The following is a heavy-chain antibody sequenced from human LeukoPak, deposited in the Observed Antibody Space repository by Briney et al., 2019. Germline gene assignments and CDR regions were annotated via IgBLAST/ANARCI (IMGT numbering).Heavy chain of an antibody. CDR2: ISSGSTTI. D-gene: IGHD1-1*01. CDR3: VRDYRYNYDY. J-gene: IGHJ4*02. Sequence: PGGSLRLSCAASGFTFSVYSMNWVRQAPGQGLEWVSYISSGSTTIYYAGSVNGRFIISRDNAKNSLYLQMNSLRDEDTAVYYCVRDYRYNYDYWGQGTLVTVSS. CDR1: GFTFSVYS. V-gene: IGHV3-48*02.